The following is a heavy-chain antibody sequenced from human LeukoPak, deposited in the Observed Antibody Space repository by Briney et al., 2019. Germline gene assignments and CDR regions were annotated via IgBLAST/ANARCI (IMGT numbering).Heavy chain of an antibody. V-gene: IGHV1-8*01. J-gene: IGHJ4*02. Sequence: GASVKVSCKASVYTFTSYDINWVRQATGQGLEWMGWMNPNSGNTGYAQKFQGRVTMTRNTSISTAYMELSSLRSEDTAVYYCARGSDYYGSGSYSPFDYWGQGTLVTVSS. CDR2: MNPNSGNT. D-gene: IGHD3-10*01. CDR1: VYTFTSYD. CDR3: ARGSDYYGSGSYSPFDY.